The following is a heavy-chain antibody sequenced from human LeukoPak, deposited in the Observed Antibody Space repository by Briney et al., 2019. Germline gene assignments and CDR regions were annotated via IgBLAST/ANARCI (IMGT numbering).Heavy chain of an antibody. CDR1: GGSISSYY. D-gene: IGHD3-22*01. J-gene: IGHJ6*02. CDR3: TRSFDSRGYYYYGMDV. CDR2: IYYSGST. V-gene: IGHV4-59*01. Sequence: SETLSLTCTVSGGSISSYYWSWIRQPPGKGLEWIGYIYYSGSTSYNSSLKSRVTISLDTPKNQFSLKLNSVTAADTAVYYCTRSFDSRGYYYYGMDVWGQGTTVTVSS.